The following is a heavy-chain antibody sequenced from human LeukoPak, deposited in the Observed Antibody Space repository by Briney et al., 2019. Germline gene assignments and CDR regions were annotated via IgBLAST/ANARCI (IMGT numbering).Heavy chain of an antibody. CDR1: GFTFSSYS. V-gene: IGHV3-21*01. CDR2: ISRASSSI. D-gene: IGHD1-26*01. J-gene: IGHJ4*02. Sequence: GGSLRLSCAASGFTFSSYSMNWVRQAPGKGLEWVSFISRASSSIYYADSVKGRFSISRDNAKNSLYLQMNSLRADDTAVYYCVRESPGAAGYWGQGTLVTASS. CDR3: VRESPGAAGY.